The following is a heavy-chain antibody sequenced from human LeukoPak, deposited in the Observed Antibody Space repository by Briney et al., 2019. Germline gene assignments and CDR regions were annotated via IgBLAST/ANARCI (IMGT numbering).Heavy chain of an antibody. V-gene: IGHV3-21*01. D-gene: IGHD3-3*01. CDR3: ARNVIYVLRFLEWSLGFDY. CDR1: GFTFSSYS. Sequence: PGGSLRLSCAASGFTFSSYSMNWVRQAPGKGLEWVSSISSSSSYIYYADSVKGRFTISRDNAKNSLYLQMNSLRAEDTAVYYCARNVIYVLRFLEWSLGFDYWGQGTLVTVSS. J-gene: IGHJ4*02. CDR2: ISSSSSYI.